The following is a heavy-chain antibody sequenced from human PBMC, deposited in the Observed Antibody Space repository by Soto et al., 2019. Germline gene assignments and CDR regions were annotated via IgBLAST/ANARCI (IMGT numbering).Heavy chain of an antibody. J-gene: IGHJ6*03. CDR3: ARGGLYDFWSGPLTVYYYYMDV. CDR1: GFTFSSCS. D-gene: IGHD3-3*01. CDR2: ISSSSSYI. V-gene: IGHV3-21*01. Sequence: EVQLVESGGGLVKPGGSLRLSCAASGFTFSSCSMNWVRQAPGKGLEWVSSISSSSSYIYYADSVKGRFTISRDNAKNSLYLQMNSLRAEDTAVYYCARGGLYDFWSGPLTVYYYYMDVWGKGTTVTVSS.